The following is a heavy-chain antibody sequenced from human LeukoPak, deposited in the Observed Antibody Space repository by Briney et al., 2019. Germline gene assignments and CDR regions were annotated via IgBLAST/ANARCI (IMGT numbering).Heavy chain of an antibody. Sequence: PSETLSLTCAVYGGSFSGYYWSWIRQPPGKGLEWIGEINHSGSTNYNPSLKSRVTISVDTSKNQFSLKLSSVTAADTAVYYCARGRSSGYGIWGQGTMVTVSS. D-gene: IGHD3-22*01. CDR3: ARGRSSGYGI. V-gene: IGHV4-34*01. CDR2: INHSGST. CDR1: GGSFSGYY. J-gene: IGHJ3*02.